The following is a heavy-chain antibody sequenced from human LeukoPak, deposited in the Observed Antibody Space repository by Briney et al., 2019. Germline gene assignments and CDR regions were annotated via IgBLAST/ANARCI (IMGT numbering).Heavy chain of an antibody. D-gene: IGHD3-3*01. CDR2: IYTSGSS. Sequence: SETLSLTCTVSGGSISNYYWSWIRQPPGKGLEWIGFIYTSGSSDHNPSLKSRVTISLDTSRNQFSLKLSSVTAADTAVYYCARECSTIFGVVMGHYYYYMDVWGKGTTVTVSS. CDR3: ARECSTIFGVVMGHYYYYMDV. CDR1: GGSISNYY. V-gene: IGHV4-4*08. J-gene: IGHJ6*03.